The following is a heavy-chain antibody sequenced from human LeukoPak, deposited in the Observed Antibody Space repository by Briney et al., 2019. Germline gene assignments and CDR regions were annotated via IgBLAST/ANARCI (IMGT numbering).Heavy chain of an antibody. CDR1: GFSFSSYW. D-gene: IGHD5-18*01. V-gene: IGHV3-74*01. Sequence: PGGSLRLSCAASGFSFSSYWMDWVRQAPGKGLVWVSRIKTDGSSATYADSVKGRFTISRDNAKNSLYLQMNSLRAEDTAVYYCARHDTAMATDYGMDVWGQGTTVTVSS. CDR3: ARHDTAMATDYGMDV. CDR2: IKTDGSSA. J-gene: IGHJ6*02.